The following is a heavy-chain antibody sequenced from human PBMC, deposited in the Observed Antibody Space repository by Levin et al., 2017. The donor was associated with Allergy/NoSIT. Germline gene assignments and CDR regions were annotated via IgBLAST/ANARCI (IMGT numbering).Heavy chain of an antibody. CDR1: GFTFDDYG. D-gene: IGHD3-22*01. J-gene: IGHJ4*02. CDR3: AGLPYDNSGYYFSGFDY. CDR2: IDWTGGSA. Sequence: GESLKISCAASGFTFDDYGMSWVRQAPGKGLEWVSGIDWTGGSAAYADSVKGRFTISRDNAKNSLYLQMNSLRAEDTALYYCAGLPYDNSGYYFSGFDYWGQGTVVTVSS. V-gene: IGHV3-20*04.